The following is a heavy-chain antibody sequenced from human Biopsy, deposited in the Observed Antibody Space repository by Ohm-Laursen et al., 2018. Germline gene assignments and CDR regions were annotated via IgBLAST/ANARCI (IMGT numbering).Heavy chain of an antibody. CDR1: GYTCPDYY. CDR2: IKPNNGDT. V-gene: IGHV1-2*02. D-gene: IGHD3-22*01. Sequence: GASVKVSCKASGYTCPDYYVHWVRQAPGQGLEWMGWIKPNNGDTDYSQKFQGRVTMTRDTSISTAYVDLSSLRSDDTAVYYCTRGGYYYDSLAYYYWFDPWGQGTLVTVSS. CDR3: TRGGYYYDSLAYYYWFDP. J-gene: IGHJ5*02.